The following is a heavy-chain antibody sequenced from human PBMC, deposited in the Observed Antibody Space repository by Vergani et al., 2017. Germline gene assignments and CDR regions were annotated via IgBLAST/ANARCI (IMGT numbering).Heavy chain of an antibody. J-gene: IGHJ6*03. CDR3: AKYSAARPYYYYYMDV. D-gene: IGHD6-6*01. V-gene: IGHV3-30*18. Sequence: VQLLESGGGLVQPGGSLRLSCAASGFTFSSYAMSWVRQAPGKGLEWVAVISYDGSNKYYADSVKGRFTISRDNSKNTLYLQMNSLRAEDTAVYYCAKYSAARPYYYYYMDVWGKGTTVTVSS. CDR2: ISYDGSNK. CDR1: GFTFSSYA.